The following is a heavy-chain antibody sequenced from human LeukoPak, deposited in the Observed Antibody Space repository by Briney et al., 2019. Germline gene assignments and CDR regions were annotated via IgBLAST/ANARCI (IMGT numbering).Heavy chain of an antibody. CDR1: GFPFSNYW. D-gene: IGHD6-19*01. V-gene: IGHV3-74*01. CDR2: MNSDGSST. Sequence: QPGGSLRLSCAASGFPFSNYWMHWVRQAPGKGLVWVSRMNSDGSSTSYADSVKGRFTISRDNAKNTLYLRMNSLRAEDAAVYYCATVSRSSGRGYFDYWGPGTLVTVSS. J-gene: IGHJ4*02. CDR3: ATVSRSSGRGYFDY.